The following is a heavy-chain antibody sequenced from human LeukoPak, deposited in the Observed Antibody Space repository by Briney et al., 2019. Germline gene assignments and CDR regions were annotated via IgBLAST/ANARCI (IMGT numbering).Heavy chain of an antibody. CDR3: AKDTLWFGGRGAFDI. V-gene: IGHV3-30*02. J-gene: IGHJ3*02. Sequence: PGGSLRLSCAASGFTFSTYAMHWVRQAPGKGLEWVAFIRYDGSNKYYADSVKGRFTISRDNSKNTLYLQMNSLRAEDTAVYYCAKDTLWFGGRGAFDIWGQGTMVTVSS. CDR2: IRYDGSNK. CDR1: GFTFSTYA. D-gene: IGHD3-10*01.